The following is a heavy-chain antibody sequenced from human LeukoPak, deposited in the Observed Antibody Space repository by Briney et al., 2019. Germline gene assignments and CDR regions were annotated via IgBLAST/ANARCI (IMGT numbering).Heavy chain of an antibody. CDR1: GFTFSAYW. D-gene: IGHD6-19*01. CDR3: ARAGGLRIAVAPIDR. J-gene: IGHJ5*02. CDR2: IYYGGGT. Sequence: GSLRLSCAASGFTFSAYWMSWVRQAPGKGLEWVSVIYYGGGTFYADSVKGRFTISRDSSTNTLYLQMNSLRVEDTAVYYCARAGGLRIAVAPIDRWGQGTLVTVSS. V-gene: IGHV3-53*01.